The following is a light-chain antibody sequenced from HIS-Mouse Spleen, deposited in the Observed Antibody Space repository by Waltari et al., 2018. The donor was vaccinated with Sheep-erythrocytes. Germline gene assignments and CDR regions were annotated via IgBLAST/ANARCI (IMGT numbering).Light chain of an antibody. CDR2: AAS. CDR3: LQDYNYPWT. J-gene: IGKJ1*01. Sequence: ATQMTQSPSSLSASVGDRVTITCRASQGIRNDLGWYQQKPGKAPKPLIYAASSLQSGVPSRFSGSGSGTDFALTISSLQPEDFATYYCLQDYNYPWTFGQGTKVEIK. V-gene: IGKV1-6*01. CDR1: QGIRND.